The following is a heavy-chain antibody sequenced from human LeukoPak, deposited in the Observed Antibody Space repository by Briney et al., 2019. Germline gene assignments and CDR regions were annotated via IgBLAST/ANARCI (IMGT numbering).Heavy chain of an antibody. Sequence: SVKVSCKASVGTFSSYAISWVRQAPGQGLEWMGRIIPILGIANYAQKFQGRVTITADKSTSTAYMELSSLRSEDTAVYYCARDGIVLMVYATHVGMDVWGQGTTVTVSS. J-gene: IGHJ6*02. CDR2: IIPILGIA. CDR1: VGTFSSYA. CDR3: ARDGIVLMVYATHVGMDV. D-gene: IGHD2-8*01. V-gene: IGHV1-69*04.